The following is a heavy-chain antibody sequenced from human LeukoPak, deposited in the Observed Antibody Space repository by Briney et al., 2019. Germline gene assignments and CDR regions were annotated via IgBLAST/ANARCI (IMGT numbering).Heavy chain of an antibody. D-gene: IGHD3-3*01. CDR2: IKDDGNEQ. V-gene: IGHV3-7*01. CDR1: GFIFSSYW. CDR3: ARGPYFDAFDM. J-gene: IGHJ3*02. Sequence: PGGSLRLSCVASGFIFSSYWMSWVRQAPGKGLEWVANIKDDGNEQYYVDSVRGRFTIFRDNAKNSLYLQMNSLRAEDTAMYYCARGPYFDAFDMWGQGTMVTVSS.